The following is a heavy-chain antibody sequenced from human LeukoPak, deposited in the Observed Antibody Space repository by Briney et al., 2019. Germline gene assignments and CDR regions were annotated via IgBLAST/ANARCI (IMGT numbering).Heavy chain of an antibody. CDR2: IWYGGSNK. D-gene: IGHD2-2*01. Sequence: GRSLRLSCAASGFTFSSYGMHWVRQAPGKGLEWVAVIWYGGSNKYYADSVKGRFTISRDNSKNTVYLQTNSLRDEDTAVYYCARGIRVTVVPAAIDYWGQGTLVTVSS. CDR3: ARGIRVTVVPAAIDY. CDR1: GFTFSSYG. J-gene: IGHJ4*02. V-gene: IGHV3-33*01.